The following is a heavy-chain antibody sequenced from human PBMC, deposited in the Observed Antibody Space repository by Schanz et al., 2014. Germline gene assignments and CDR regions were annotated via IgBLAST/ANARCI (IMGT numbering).Heavy chain of an antibody. J-gene: IGHJ4*02. CDR1: GFSFSSYG. D-gene: IGHD3-3*01. Sequence: VQLVESGGNLVQPGGSLSLSCAASGFSFSSYGMHWVRQAPGKGLEWVAFIWHDGRIKYYADSVKGRFTISRDNSKNTLYLQMNSLRAEDTAVYYCARPIYDLWSGSFDYWGQGTLVTVSS. CDR3: ARPIYDLWSGSFDY. V-gene: IGHV3-33*01. CDR2: IWHDGRIK.